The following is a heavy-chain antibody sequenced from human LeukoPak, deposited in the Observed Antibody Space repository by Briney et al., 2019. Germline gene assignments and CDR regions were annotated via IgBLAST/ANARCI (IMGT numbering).Heavy chain of an antibody. Sequence: PRGCLRLSCAAAGFTFSSYAMSWIRQAPGKGLEWVSAISGSGATTYYADSVKGRFTISRDNSKDTLYLQMNSLRAEDTAVYYCARDSGNHWNYADYFDYWGQGTLVTVSS. CDR3: ARDSGNHWNYADYFDY. CDR2: ISGSGATT. CDR1: GFTFSSYA. J-gene: IGHJ4*02. V-gene: IGHV3-23*01. D-gene: IGHD1-7*01.